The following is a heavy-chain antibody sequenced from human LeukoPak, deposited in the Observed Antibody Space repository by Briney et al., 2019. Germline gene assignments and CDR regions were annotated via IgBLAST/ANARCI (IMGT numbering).Heavy chain of an antibody. CDR2: INDVGSDS. J-gene: IGHJ4*02. CDR1: GFTFSAYW. V-gene: IGHV3-74*01. Sequence: GGSLRLSCAASGFTFSAYWMHWVRQAPGKGLVWVGRINDVGSDSTYVDSVKGRFTISRDNAKNTLYLQMNSLRAEDTALYYCAKSGLVSGGYYFDYWGQGTLVTVSS. CDR3: AKSGLVSGGYYFDY. D-gene: IGHD6-19*01.